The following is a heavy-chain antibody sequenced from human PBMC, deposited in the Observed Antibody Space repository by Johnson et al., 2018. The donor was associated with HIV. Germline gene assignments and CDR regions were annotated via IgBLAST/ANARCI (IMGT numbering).Heavy chain of an antibody. V-gene: IGHV3-30-3*01. J-gene: IGHJ3*02. Sequence: QVKLVESGGGVVQSGRSLRLSCAASGFTFSSYAMHWVRQAPGKGLEWVALISYDGSITYYADSVKGRFTISRDKSENTLYLQMNSLRAEDMAVYYCAREGHGAFDIWGQGTMVTVSS. CDR3: AREGHGAFDI. CDR1: GFTFSSYA. CDR2: ISYDGSIT.